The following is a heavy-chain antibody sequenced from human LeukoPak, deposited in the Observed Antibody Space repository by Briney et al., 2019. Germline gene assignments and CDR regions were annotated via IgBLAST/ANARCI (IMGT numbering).Heavy chain of an antibody. D-gene: IGHD2-21*02. CDR3: VRDPRGVTLPI. CDR2: IRYDGKNQ. Sequence: GGSLRLSCVASGFTFSDSGMHWVRQAPGNGLAWVAFIRYDGKNQYYADSVKGRFTISRDNSKNTLYLEMNSLRAEDTAVYYCVRDPRGVTLPIWGQGTMVTVSS. CDR1: GFTFSDSG. V-gene: IGHV3-30*02. J-gene: IGHJ3*02.